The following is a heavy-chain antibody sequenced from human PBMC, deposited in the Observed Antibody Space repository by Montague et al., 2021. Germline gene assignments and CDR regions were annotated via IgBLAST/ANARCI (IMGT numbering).Heavy chain of an antibody. V-gene: IGHV3-23*01. CDR2: ITSGGST. CDR3: TKDQDDYGDYLDWVDT. Sequence: SLRLSCAASGFPFSSYAMSWVRQAPGKGLKWVSSITSGGSTYYADSVTGRFTISSDNAKNALYLQMNSLRAEDTAVYYCTKDQDDYGDYLDWVDTWGQGTLVTVSS. D-gene: IGHD4-17*01. CDR1: GFPFSSYA. J-gene: IGHJ5*02.